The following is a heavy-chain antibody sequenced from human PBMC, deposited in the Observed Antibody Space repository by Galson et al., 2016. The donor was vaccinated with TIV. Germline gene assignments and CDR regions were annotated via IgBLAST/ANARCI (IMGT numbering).Heavy chain of an antibody. CDR3: ARGRGGEYFDY. CDR2: IIPIFGTA. CDR1: GATFNKYA. V-gene: IGHV1-69*13. D-gene: IGHD3-16*01. Sequence: SVKVSCKASGATFNKYAISWVRQAPGQGLEWMGGIIPIFGTANYAQKFQGRVTITADEFPSAAYRELNSLRSEDTAVYYCARGRGGEYFDYWGQGTLVSVSS. J-gene: IGHJ4*02.